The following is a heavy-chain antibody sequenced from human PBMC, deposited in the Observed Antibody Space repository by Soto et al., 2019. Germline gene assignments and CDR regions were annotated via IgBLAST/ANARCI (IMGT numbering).Heavy chain of an antibody. CDR2: GST. D-gene: IGHD3-10*01. J-gene: IGHJ6*02. CDR3: ARDSYSGSGSYFDYYYGMDV. V-gene: IGHV4-31*02. Sequence: GSTYYNPSLKSRVTISVDTSKNQFSLKLNSVTAADTAVYYCARDSYSGSGSYFDYYYGMDVWGQGTTVTVSS.